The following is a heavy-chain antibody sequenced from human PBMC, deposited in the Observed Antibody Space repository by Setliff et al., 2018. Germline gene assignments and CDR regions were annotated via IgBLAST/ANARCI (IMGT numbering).Heavy chain of an antibody. V-gene: IGHV1-18*01. CDR1: GSTFTDSI. CDR2: ISAFTGFT. D-gene: IGHD3-16*02. J-gene: IGHJ3*01. CDR3: ARDPLYRENLSRVFDF. Sequence: ASVKVSCKASGSTFTDSIVNWVRQAPGQGLEWMAWISAFTGFTQYSQNLQGRVTLTTDTSTTTAYMELRSLRSDDTAVYYCARDPLYRENLSRVFDFWGQGTMVTVSS.